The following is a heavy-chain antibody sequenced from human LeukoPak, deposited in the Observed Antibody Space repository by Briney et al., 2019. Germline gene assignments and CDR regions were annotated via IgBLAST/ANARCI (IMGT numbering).Heavy chain of an antibody. CDR2: ISPYNGNT. D-gene: IGHD4-17*01. CDR3: ATEGGWQPTDYGDHVY. Sequence: ASVTFSCNASGYTFTNYGITWVRQAPGQGLEWMGWISPYNGNTNYPRKLQGRATMNTDTSTSTAYMELRSLRSDDTALYYCATEGGWQPTDYGDHVYWGEKTLVPDYS. V-gene: IGHV1-18*01. J-gene: IGHJ4*02. CDR1: GYTFTNYG.